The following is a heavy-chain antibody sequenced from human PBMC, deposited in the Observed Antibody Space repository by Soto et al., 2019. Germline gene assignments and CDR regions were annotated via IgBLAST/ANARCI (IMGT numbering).Heavy chain of an antibody. D-gene: IGHD6-13*01. V-gene: IGHV1-2*02. Sequence: ASVNGACKASGYTFTDYYMHWVRRAPGQGLEWMGWINDNSGATRYSQRFQGRVTLTRDTSISTAYMELSSLRSDDTAVYYCARDSAAAAGLSFDARGQGTMV. CDR3: ARDSAAAAGLSFDA. CDR2: INDNSGAT. J-gene: IGHJ4*02. CDR1: GYTFTDYY.